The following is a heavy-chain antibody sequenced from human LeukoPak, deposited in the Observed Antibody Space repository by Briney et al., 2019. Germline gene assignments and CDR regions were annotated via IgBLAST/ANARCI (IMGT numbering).Heavy chain of an antibody. CDR3: ARDNPEGFGELLE. J-gene: IGHJ4*02. CDR2: IIPIFGTA. Sequence: AVKVSCKAPGGTFSSYAISWVREPPGQGLEWMGGIIPIFGTANYAQKFQSRVTITADKSKSTAYMELSSLRSEDTAVYYCARDNPEGFGELLEWGQGTLVTVSS. V-gene: IGHV1-69*06. CDR1: GGTFSSYA. D-gene: IGHD3-10*01.